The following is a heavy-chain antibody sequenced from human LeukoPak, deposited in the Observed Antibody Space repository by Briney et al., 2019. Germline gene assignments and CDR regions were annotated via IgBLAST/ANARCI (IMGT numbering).Heavy chain of an antibody. CDR1: GFTVSSNY. V-gene: IGHV3-53*01. J-gene: IGHJ4*02. Sequence: GGSLRLSCAASGFTVSSNYMSWVRQAPGKGLEWVSVIYSGGSTYYADSVKGRFTISRDNSKNTLYLQMNSLRAEDTAVYYCARENYGDSKYYFDYWGQGTLVTVSS. D-gene: IGHD4-17*01. CDR2: IYSGGST. CDR3: ARENYGDSKYYFDY.